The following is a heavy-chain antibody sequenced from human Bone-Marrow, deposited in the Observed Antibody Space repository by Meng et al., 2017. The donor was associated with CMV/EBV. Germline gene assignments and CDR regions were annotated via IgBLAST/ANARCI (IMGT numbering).Heavy chain of an antibody. CDR3: AKAPPQAGTGFFQH. V-gene: IGHV3-30-3*01. CDR2: ISYDGSNK. D-gene: IGHD6-13*01. Sequence: GESLKISCAASGFTFSSYAMHWVRQAPGKGLEWVAVISYDGSNKYYADSVKGRFTISRDNSKNTLYLQMNSLRAEDKAVYYCAKAPPQAGTGFFQHWGQGTLVTVSS. J-gene: IGHJ1*01. CDR1: GFTFSSYA.